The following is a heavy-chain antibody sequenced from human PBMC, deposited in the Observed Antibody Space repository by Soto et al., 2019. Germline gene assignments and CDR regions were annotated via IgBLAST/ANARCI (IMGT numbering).Heavy chain of an antibody. D-gene: IGHD1-26*01. CDR1: GFTFSSYA. Sequence: GGSLRLSCAASGFTFSSYAMHWVRQAPGKGLEWVAVISYDGSNKYYADSVKGRFTISRDNSKNTLYLQMNSLRAEDTAVYYCARDGGSYYVLYYYYYGMDVWGQGTTVTVSS. J-gene: IGHJ6*02. V-gene: IGHV3-30-3*01. CDR2: ISYDGSNK. CDR3: ARDGGSYYVLYYYYYGMDV.